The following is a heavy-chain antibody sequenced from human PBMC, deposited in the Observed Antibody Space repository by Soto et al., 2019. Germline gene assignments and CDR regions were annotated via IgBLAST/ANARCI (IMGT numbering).Heavy chain of an antibody. CDR2: ISSSSTI. J-gene: IGHJ6*02. V-gene: IGHV3-48*02. Sequence: GGSLRLSCAASGFTFSSYSMNWVRQAPGKGLEWVSYISSSSTIYYADSVKGRFTISRDNAKNSLYLQMNSLRDEDTAVYYCARDSGYGDYHYYYGMDVWGQGTTVTVSS. CDR3: ARDSGYGDYHYYYGMDV. D-gene: IGHD4-17*01. CDR1: GFTFSSYS.